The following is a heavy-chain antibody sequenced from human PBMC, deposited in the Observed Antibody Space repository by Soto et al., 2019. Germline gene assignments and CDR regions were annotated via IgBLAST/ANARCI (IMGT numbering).Heavy chain of an antibody. CDR2: IIPIFGTA. Sequence: QVQLVQSGAEVKKPGSSVKVSCKASGGTFSSYAISWVRQAPGQGLEWMGGIIPIFGTANYAQKFQGRVTITADESTSTAYMELSSLRSEDTAVYYCARGLIAAAGSYYYYGMDVWGQGTTVTVCS. V-gene: IGHV1-69*01. CDR3: ARGLIAAAGSYYYYGMDV. D-gene: IGHD6-13*01. J-gene: IGHJ6*02. CDR1: GGTFSSYA.